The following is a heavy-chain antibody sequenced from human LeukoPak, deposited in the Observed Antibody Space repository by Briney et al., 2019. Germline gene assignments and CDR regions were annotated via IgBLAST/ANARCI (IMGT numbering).Heavy chain of an antibody. V-gene: IGHV3-48*03. CDR3: VKMARLADN. D-gene: IGHD6-6*01. J-gene: IGHJ4*02. CDR1: GFTFSSYE. Sequence: GGSLRLSCAASGFTFSSYEMNWVRQAPGKGLEWVSYISSSGSTIYYADSVKGRFTISRDNAKNSLFLQMSSLTAEDTAVYYCVKMARLADNWGQGTLVTVSS. CDR2: ISSSGSTI.